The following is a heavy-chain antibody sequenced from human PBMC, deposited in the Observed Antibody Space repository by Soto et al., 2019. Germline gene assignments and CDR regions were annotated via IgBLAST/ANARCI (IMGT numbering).Heavy chain of an antibody. V-gene: IGHV4-39*01. CDR2: IYYSGST. CDR3: ARLGGYCSSTICYGFYGMDA. CDR1: GGSISSGGYY. D-gene: IGHD2-2*01. Sequence: PSETLSLTCTVSGGSISSGGYYWGWIRQPPGKGLEWIGSIYYSGSTYYNPSLEGRVTISVDTSKNQFSLKVSSVTVADTAIYYCARLGGYCSSTICYGFYGMDAWGPGTTVTVSS. J-gene: IGHJ6*02.